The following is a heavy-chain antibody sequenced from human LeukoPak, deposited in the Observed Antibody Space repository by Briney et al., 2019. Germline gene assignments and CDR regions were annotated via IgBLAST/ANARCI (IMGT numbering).Heavy chain of an antibody. J-gene: IGHJ5*02. Sequence: TSETLSLTCAVSGGSISSGGYSWSWIRQPPGKGLEWIGYIYHSGSTYYNPSLKSRVTISVDRSKNQFSLKLSSVTAADTAVYYCARRVIGWFDPWGQGTLVTVSS. V-gene: IGHV4-30-2*01. D-gene: IGHD3-16*01. CDR3: ARRVIGWFDP. CDR1: GGSISSGGYS. CDR2: IYHSGST.